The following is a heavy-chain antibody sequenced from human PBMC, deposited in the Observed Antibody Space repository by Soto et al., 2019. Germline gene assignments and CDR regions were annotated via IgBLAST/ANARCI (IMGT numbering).Heavy chain of an antibody. D-gene: IGHD3-16*02. J-gene: IGHJ4*02. CDR3: ARQPQTRLSFRYFDY. CDR1: GGSISSYY. CDR2: IYYSGST. Sequence: PSETLSLTCTVSGGSISSYYWSWIRQPPRKGLEWIGYIYYSGSTNYNPSLKSRVTISVDTSKNQFSLKLSSVTAADTAVYYCARQPQTRLSFRYFDYWGQGTLLTVSS. V-gene: IGHV4-59*08.